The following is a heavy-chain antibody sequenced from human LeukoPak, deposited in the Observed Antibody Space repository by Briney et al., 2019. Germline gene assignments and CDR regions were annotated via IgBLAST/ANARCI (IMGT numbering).Heavy chain of an antibody. J-gene: IGHJ4*02. CDR3: VRHSRVVAFDY. Sequence: NPSETLSLTCTVSGVSISNHYSSWIRQPPGKGLEWIGYIYYTGNTNYNPSLKSRVTISEDTSKNQVSLKLSSVTAADTAVYYCVRHSRVVAFDYWGQGTLVTVSS. D-gene: IGHD2-15*01. V-gene: IGHV4-59*08. CDR2: IYYTGNT. CDR1: GVSISNHY.